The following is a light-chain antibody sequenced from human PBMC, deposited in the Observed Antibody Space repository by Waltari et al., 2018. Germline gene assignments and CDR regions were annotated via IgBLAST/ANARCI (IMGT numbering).Light chain of an antibody. J-gene: IGKJ2*01. CDR1: QSVGTY. CDR2: DAS. CDR3: QQRSSWTPHT. V-gene: IGKV3-11*01. Sequence: EIVLTQSPPTLFFSPGETPPPSCRAGQSVGTYLACYQQKPGQAPRLLTYDASNRATGIPARFRGSGSGTDFTLTISSLEAEDFAVYYCQQRSSWTPHTFGQGARLEIK.